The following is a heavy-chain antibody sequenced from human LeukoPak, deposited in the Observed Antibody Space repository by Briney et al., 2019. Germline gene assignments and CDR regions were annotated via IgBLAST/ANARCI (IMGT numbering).Heavy chain of an antibody. CDR1: GGSISSGGYY. CDR2: IYHSGST. CDR3: ASGGGYFDY. J-gene: IGHJ4*02. V-gene: IGHV4-30-2*01. D-gene: IGHD3-16*01. Sequence: AQTLSLTCTVSGGSISSGGYYWGWLRQPPGRGLEWIGYIYHSGSTYYNPSLKSRVTISVDRSKNQFSLKLSSVTAAGTAVYYCASGGGYFDYWGQGTLVTVSS.